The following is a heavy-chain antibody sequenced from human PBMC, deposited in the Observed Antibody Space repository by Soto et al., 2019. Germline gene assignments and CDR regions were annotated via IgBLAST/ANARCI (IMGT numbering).Heavy chain of an antibody. CDR3: ARGSYNSVGFDS. CDR2: MNPNSGNT. J-gene: IGHJ4*02. V-gene: IGHV1-8*01. D-gene: IGHD1-1*01. Sequence: ASVKVSCKASGYTFTSYDINWVRQATGQGPEWLGWMNPNSGNTGCAQSFQGRVTMTRNTSITTAYLELSSLRSDDTAVYYCARGSYNSVGFDSWGQGTLVTVSS. CDR1: GYTFTSYD.